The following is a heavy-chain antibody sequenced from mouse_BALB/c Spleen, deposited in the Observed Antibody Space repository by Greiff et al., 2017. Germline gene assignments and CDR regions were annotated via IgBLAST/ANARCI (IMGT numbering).Heavy chain of an antibody. CDR2: ISSGGSYT. CDR3: ARQHYDPYAMDY. J-gene: IGHJ4*01. Sequence: EVHLVESGGDLVKPGGSLKLSCAASGFTFSSYVMSWVRQTPDKRLEWVATISSGGSYTYYPDSVKGRFTISRDNAKNTLYLQMSSLKSEDTAMYYCARQHYDPYAMDYWGQGTSVTVSS. D-gene: IGHD2-4*01. V-gene: IGHV5-6*01. CDR1: GFTFSSYV.